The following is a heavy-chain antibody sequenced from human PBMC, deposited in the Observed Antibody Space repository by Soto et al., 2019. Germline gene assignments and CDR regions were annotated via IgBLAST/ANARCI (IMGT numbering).Heavy chain of an antibody. CDR3: ARDFSPLEDDSRAAAGTSYYVMDV. J-gene: IGHJ6*02. Sequence: PGGSLRLSCAASGFTFDDYTMHWVRQAPGKGLEWVSLISWDGGSTYYADSVKGRFTISRDNSKNSLYLQMNSLRTEDTAVYYCARDFSPLEDDSRAAAGTSYYVMDVWGQGTTVTVSS. D-gene: IGHD6-13*01. V-gene: IGHV3-43*01. CDR1: GFTFDDYT. CDR2: ISWDGGST.